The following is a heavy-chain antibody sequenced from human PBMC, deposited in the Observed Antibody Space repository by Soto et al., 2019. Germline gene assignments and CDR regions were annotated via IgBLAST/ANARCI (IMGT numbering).Heavy chain of an antibody. CDR1: GFTFSSYG. V-gene: IGHV3-33*01. D-gene: IGHD2-2*03. Sequence: GGSLRLSCAASGFTFSSYGMHWVRQAPGKGLEWVAVIWYDGSNKYYADSVKGRFTISRDNSKNTLYLQMNGLRAEDTAVYYCLRVGYCSSTSCPYYYYYYYMDVWGKGTTVTVSS. CDR3: LRVGYCSSTSCPYYYYYYYMDV. CDR2: IWYDGSNK. J-gene: IGHJ6*03.